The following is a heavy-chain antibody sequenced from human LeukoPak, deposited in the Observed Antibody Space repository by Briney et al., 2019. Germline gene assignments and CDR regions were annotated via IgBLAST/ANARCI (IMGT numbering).Heavy chain of an antibody. V-gene: IGHV4-4*07. J-gene: IGHJ4*02. CDR2: IYTSGST. D-gene: IGHD2-2*01. CDR1: GGSISSYY. Sequence: PSETLSLTCTVSGGSISSYYWSWIRQPAGKGLEWIGRIYTSGSTNYNPSLKSRVTMSVDASKNQFSPKLSSVTAADTAVYYCARDSCSSTSCYEYFDYWGQGTLVTVSS. CDR3: ARDSCSSTSCYEYFDY.